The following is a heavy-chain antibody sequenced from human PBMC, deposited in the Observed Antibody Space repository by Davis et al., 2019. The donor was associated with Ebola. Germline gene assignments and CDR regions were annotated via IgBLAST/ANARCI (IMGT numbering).Heavy chain of an antibody. CDR2: IYYSGST. CDR3: AREERSTPYYYYGMDV. D-gene: IGHD2-2*01. Sequence: SETLSLTCTVSGGSISSYYWSWIRQPPGKGLEWIGYIYYSGSTYYNPSLKSRVTISVDTSKNQFSLKLSSVTAADTAVYYCAREERSTPYYYYGMDVWGQGTTVTVSS. V-gene: IGHV4-59*12. J-gene: IGHJ6*02. CDR1: GGSISSYY.